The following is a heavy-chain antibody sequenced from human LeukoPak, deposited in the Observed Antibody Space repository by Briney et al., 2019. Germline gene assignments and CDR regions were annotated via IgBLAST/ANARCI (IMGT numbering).Heavy chain of an antibody. CDR1: GFTFSSYA. CDR2: ISGSGGYT. CDR3: AKGRQWELPLDY. D-gene: IGHD1-26*01. J-gene: IGHJ4*02. V-gene: IGHV3-23*01. Sequence: GGSPRLSCAASGFTFSSYAMSWVRQAPGKGLEWVSAISGSGGYTYYADSVKGRLTISRDNSKNTLYLQMNSLRAEDTAVYYCAKGRQWELPLDYWGQGTLVTVSS.